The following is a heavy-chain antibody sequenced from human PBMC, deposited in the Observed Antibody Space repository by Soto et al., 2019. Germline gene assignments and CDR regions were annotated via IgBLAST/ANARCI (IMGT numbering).Heavy chain of an antibody. V-gene: IGHV5-10-1*01. D-gene: IGHD6-13*01. CDR3: ARAEYSSRTMDV. CDR1: GYSFTSYW. J-gene: IGHJ6*02. Sequence: PGESLKISCKGSGYSFTSYWISWVRQMPGKGLEWMGRIDPSDSYTNYSPSFQGHVTISADKSISTAYLQWSSLKASDTAMYYCARAEYSSRTMDVWGQGTKVTVSS. CDR2: IDPSDSYT.